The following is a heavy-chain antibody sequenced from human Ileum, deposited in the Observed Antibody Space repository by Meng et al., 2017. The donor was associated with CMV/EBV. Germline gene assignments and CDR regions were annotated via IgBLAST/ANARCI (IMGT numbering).Heavy chain of an antibody. CDR1: GFTFSSYA. J-gene: IGHJ1*01. D-gene: IGHD3-16*01. CDR3: ATSYSQMITIQH. V-gene: IGHV3-64*02. CDR2: ISSNGGST. Sequence: CAASGFTFSSYAMLWVRQAAGKRLEYVSAISSNGGSTYYADSVKGRFTISRDNSKNTLYLQMGSLRAEDMAVYYCATSYSQMITIQHWGQGTLVTVSS.